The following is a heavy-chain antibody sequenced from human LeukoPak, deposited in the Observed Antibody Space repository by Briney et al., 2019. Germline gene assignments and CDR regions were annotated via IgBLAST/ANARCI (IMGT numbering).Heavy chain of an antibody. CDR3: ARAPFLDLWSGYPFDY. V-gene: IGHV1-46*01. D-gene: IGHD3-3*01. CDR2: INPNGGDT. J-gene: IGHJ4*02. CDR1: GDIFTNYY. Sequence: ASVKVSCKASGDIFTNYYFHWVRQAPGLGLEWMGIINPNGGDTNYAQKFQGRVTMTRDTSANTVYMELISLRSDDTAVYYCARAPFLDLWSGYPFDYWGQGTLVAVSS.